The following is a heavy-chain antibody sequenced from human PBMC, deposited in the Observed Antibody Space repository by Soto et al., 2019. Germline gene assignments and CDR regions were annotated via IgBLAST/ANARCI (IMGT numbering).Heavy chain of an antibody. CDR3: ARESDDLTSNFEY. V-gene: IGHV3-21*06. J-gene: IGHJ4*02. D-gene: IGHD1-1*01. CDR1: GFTFTRYS. CDR2: ISITNNYI. Sequence: WGPLRLSCAASGFTFTRYSMTWVRQAPGKGLEWVSSISITNNYIYYGDSMKGRFTISRDNAKNSLYLEMNSLRAEDTAVYYCARESDDLTSNFEYWGQGNMVTVSA.